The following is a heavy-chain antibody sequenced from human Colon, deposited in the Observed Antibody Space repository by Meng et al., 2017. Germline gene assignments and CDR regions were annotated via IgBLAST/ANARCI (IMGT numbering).Heavy chain of an antibody. D-gene: IGHD1-1*01. CDR3: VRNGFGLKAFDI. CDR1: GGSTRNRNW. J-gene: IGHJ3*02. CDR2: IYHGGST. Sequence: QVHRDGSGTGLVKRWGTLPLNCVVHGGSTRNRNWGSCVRQPPGKGLEWIGQIYHGGSTNYNPSLKSRVAISVDESKNQFSLKLSSVTAADTAVYYCVRNGFGLKAFDIWGQGTVVTVSS. V-gene: IGHV4-4*02.